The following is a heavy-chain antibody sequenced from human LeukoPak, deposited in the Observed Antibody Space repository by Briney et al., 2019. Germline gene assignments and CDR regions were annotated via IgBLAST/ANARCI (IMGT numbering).Heavy chain of an antibody. CDR1: GYTFTSYY. CDR3: ARGTGSSGWYYYYYYMDV. Sequence: ASVKVSCKASGYTFTSYYMHWVRQAPGQGLQWMGIINPSGGSTSYAQKFQGRVTMTRDMSTSTVYMELSSLRSEDTAVYYCARGTGSSGWYYYYYYMDVWGKGTTVTVSS. D-gene: IGHD6-19*01. J-gene: IGHJ6*03. V-gene: IGHV1-46*01. CDR2: INPSGGST.